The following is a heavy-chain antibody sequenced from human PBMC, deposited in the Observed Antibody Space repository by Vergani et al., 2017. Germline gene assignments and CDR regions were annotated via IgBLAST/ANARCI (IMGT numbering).Heavy chain of an antibody. J-gene: IGHJ3*02. D-gene: IGHD3-16*01. V-gene: IGHV4-61*02. CDR3: ARGNPYVDFDI. CDR1: GASITSGSFY. CDR2: IHASGTK. Sequence: QVHLHEAGPGLVKPSQTLSLTCTVSGASITSGSFYWSWIRQPAGKGLEWIGRIHASGTKNYNPSLRSRVTLSVDTSKNQLSLKMISMTAADTAIYFCARGNPYVDFDIWGQGTMITVSS.